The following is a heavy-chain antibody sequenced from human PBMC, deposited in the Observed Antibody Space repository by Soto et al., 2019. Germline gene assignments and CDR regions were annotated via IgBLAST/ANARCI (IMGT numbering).Heavy chain of an antibody. CDR1: GFTFSSYG. V-gene: IGHV3-33*01. CDR3: ARVKDPFCSGGSCYSGLGY. D-gene: IGHD2-15*01. CDR2: IWYDGSNK. Sequence: QVQLVESGGGVVQPGRSLRLSCAASGFTFSSYGMHWVRQAAGKGLEWVAVIWYDGSNKYYADSVKGRFTISRDNSKNTLYLQMNSLRAEDTAVYYCARVKDPFCSGGSCYSGLGYWGQGTLVTVSS. J-gene: IGHJ4*02.